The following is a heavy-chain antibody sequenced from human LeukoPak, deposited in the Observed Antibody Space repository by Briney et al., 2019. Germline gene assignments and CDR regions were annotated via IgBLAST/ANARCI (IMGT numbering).Heavy chain of an antibody. Sequence: SETLSLTCTVSGGSISSGSYYWSRIRQPAGKGLEWIGRIYTSGSTNYNPSLKSRVTISVDTSKNQFSLKLSSVTAADTAVYYCARLGRDTTGYVPFDYWGQGTLVTVSS. V-gene: IGHV4-61*02. CDR1: GGSISSGSYY. CDR2: IYTSGST. J-gene: IGHJ4*02. D-gene: IGHD2-2*01. CDR3: ARLGRDTTGYVPFDY.